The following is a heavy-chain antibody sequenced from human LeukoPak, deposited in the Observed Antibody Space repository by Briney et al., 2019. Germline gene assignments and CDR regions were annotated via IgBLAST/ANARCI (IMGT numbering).Heavy chain of an antibody. J-gene: IGHJ4*02. CDR2: IYHSGST. D-gene: IGHD3-10*01. CDR3: ARRVVRGVNDY. Sequence: SETLSLTCTVSGYSISSGYYWGWIRQPPGKGLEWIAIIYHSGSTYYNPSLKGRVTISVDTSKNQFSLKLSSVTAADTAVYYCARRVVRGVNDYWGQGTLVTVSS. V-gene: IGHV4-38-2*02. CDR1: GYSISSGYY.